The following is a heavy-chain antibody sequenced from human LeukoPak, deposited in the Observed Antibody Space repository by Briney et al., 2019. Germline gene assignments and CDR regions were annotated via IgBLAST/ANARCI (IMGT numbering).Heavy chain of an antibody. CDR3: AREVTMIVVVITTSPYYGMDV. J-gene: IGHJ6*02. D-gene: IGHD3-22*01. Sequence: ASVKVSCKASGYAFTGYYMHWVRQAPGQRLEWMGWINPNIGGINYAQKFQGRVTMTRDTTISTAYMELSRLRSDDTAVYYCAREVTMIVVVITTSPYYGMDVWGQGTTVTVSS. CDR2: INPNIGGI. V-gene: IGHV1-2*02. CDR1: GYAFTGYY.